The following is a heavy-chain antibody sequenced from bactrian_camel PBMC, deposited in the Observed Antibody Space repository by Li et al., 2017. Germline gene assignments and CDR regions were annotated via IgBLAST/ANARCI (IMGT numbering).Heavy chain of an antibody. CDR3: ASGGVLWVGSY. Sequence: QVQLVESGGGLVQPGGSLRLSCAASGFTFSSYYMNWVRQAPGKEREVVARLDTGYTGNFYADSVKGRFTISRDNTKKMMSLQMNSLKIEDSGVYYCASGGVLWVGSYWGQGTQVTVS. D-gene: IGHD5*01. CDR2: LDTGYTGN. J-gene: IGHJ4*01. CDR1: GFTFSSYY. V-gene: IGHV3S1*01.